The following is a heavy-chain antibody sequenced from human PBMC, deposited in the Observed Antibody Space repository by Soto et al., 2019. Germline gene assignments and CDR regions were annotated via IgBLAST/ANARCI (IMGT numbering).Heavy chain of an antibody. CDR1: GFPFRTYS. CDR2: ISSGGTTR. Sequence: EVQLVESGGGLVQPGGCLRLSGVVSGFPFRTYSMNWVRQSPGKGLEWISYISSGGTTRNYADSVNGRFSISRDNAKHSLYLQMNSMRDDDTAVYYCARDYRECAVDHWGKGTLVTVYS. J-gene: IGHJ4*02. CDR3: ARDYRECAVDH. V-gene: IGHV3-48*02. D-gene: IGHD1-26*01.